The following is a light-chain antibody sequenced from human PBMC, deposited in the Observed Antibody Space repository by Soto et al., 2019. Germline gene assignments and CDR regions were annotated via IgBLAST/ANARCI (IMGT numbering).Light chain of an antibody. CDR3: QQYTSFPYS. Sequence: IQMTQFPATLTASVGDRVTITCRASQSTANWLAWYQQKPGKAPKVVIYDASSLGSGVPSRFSGSGSGTEFTLTISSLQPDDFATYYCQQYTSFPYSFGGGTKVDIK. J-gene: IGKJ4*01. V-gene: IGKV1-5*01. CDR1: QSTANW. CDR2: DAS.